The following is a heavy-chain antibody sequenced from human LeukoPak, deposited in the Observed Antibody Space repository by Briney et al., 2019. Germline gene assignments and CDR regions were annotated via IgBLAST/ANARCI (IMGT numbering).Heavy chain of an antibody. V-gene: IGHV4-39*07. Sequence: SETLSLTCTVSGGSISSSSYYWGWIRQPPGKGLEWIGSIYYSGSTYYNPSLKRRVTISVDTSKNQFSLKLSSVTAADTAVYYCARDRAYYGSGEFDYWGQGTLVTVSS. CDR1: GGSISSSSYY. CDR3: ARDRAYYGSGEFDY. D-gene: IGHD3-10*01. CDR2: IYYSGST. J-gene: IGHJ4*02.